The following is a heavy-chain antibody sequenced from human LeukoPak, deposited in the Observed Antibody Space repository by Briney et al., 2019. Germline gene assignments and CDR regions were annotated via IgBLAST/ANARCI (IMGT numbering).Heavy chain of an antibody. CDR3: ARVIRRAPDTGGVYCYFDY. V-gene: IGHV4-61*02. J-gene: IGHJ4*02. CDR2: IYTSGIT. Sequence: SETLSLTCTVSGGSITSGSYYWSWIRQPAGKGLEWIGRIYTSGITNYNPSLKSRVNISVDTSKNQFSLRLSSVTAADTAVYYCARVIRRAPDTGGVYCYFDYWGQGTLVTVSS. CDR1: GGSITSGSYY. D-gene: IGHD6-13*01.